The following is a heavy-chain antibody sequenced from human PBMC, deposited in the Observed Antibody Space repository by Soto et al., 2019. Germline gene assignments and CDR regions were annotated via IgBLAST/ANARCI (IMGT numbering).Heavy chain of an antibody. V-gene: IGHV1-46*03. CDR2: INPSGGST. Sequence: VSVNVSCKAAGYTFTSYYMHWVRQAPGQGLEWMGIINPSGGSTSYAQKFQGRVTMTRDTSTSTVYMELSSLRSEDTAVYYCARVAAPYFFDYWGQGTLVTVSS. CDR3: ARVAAPYFFDY. J-gene: IGHJ4*02. CDR1: GYTFTSYY. D-gene: IGHD2-15*01.